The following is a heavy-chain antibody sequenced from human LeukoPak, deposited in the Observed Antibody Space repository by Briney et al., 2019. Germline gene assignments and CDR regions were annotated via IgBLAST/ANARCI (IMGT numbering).Heavy chain of an antibody. CDR1: GGTFNSYA. J-gene: IGHJ6*03. CDR2: IIPIFGTT. CDR3: ARGNAVVSSYYYYYMDV. D-gene: IGHD4-23*01. Sequence: SVKVSCKASGGTFNSYAISWVRQAPGQGLEWMGGIIPIFGTTNYARKFRGRVTLTADKSTRTAYMELSSLRSEDTAVYYCARGNAVVSSYYYYYMDVWGKGTTVTISS. V-gene: IGHV1-69*06.